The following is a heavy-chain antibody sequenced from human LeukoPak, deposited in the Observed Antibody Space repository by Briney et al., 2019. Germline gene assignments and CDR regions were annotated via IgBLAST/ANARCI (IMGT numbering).Heavy chain of an antibody. CDR1: GFTFSSYA. V-gene: IGHV3-30-3*01. D-gene: IGHD4-11*01. J-gene: IGHJ6*03. Sequence: GGSLRLSCAASGFTFSSYAMHWVRQAPGKGLEWVAVISYDGSNKYYADSVKGRFTISRDNSKNTLYLQMNSLRAEDTAVYYCARENSNPRSNYYMDVWGKGTTVTVSS. CDR2: ISYDGSNK. CDR3: ARENSNPRSNYYMDV.